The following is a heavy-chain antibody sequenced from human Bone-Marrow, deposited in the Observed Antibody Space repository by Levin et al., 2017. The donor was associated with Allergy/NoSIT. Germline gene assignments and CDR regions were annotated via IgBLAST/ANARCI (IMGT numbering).Heavy chain of an antibody. V-gene: IGHV3-9*01. CDR1: GFSFDDYV. J-gene: IGHJ3*01. CDR2: LSWNRKTV. D-gene: IGHD6-19*01. CDR3: TRGSPGTSGWYMAFDV. Sequence: GGSLRLSCEASGFSFDDYVMHWVRQVPGKGLEWVAGLSWNRKTVGYADSMQGRFIISRDNAKNSLYLQMNSLRTDDTALYYCTRGSPGTSGWYMAFDVWGQGTMVSVSS.